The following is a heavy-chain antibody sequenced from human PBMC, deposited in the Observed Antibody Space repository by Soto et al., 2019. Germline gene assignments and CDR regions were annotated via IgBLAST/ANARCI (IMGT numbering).Heavy chain of an antibody. V-gene: IGHV3-30-3*01. J-gene: IGHJ4*02. CDR1: GFTFSSYA. Sequence: PGGSLRLSCAASGFTFSSYAMHWVRQAPGKGLEWVAVISYDGSNKYYADSVKGRFTISRDNSKNTLYLQMNSLRAEDTAVYYCAKDRHPIAAAGFDYWGQGTLVTVSS. CDR2: ISYDGSNK. CDR3: AKDRHPIAAAGFDY. D-gene: IGHD6-13*01.